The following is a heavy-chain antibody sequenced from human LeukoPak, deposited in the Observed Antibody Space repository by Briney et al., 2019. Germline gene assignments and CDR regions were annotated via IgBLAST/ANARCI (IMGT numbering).Heavy chain of an antibody. V-gene: IGHV4-59*08. CDR1: GGSISRYF. Sequence: SETLSLTCTVSGGSISRYFWNWIRQPPGKGLKWIGYISSSGSTYYNPSLRSPVTISIDTSKNQFSLKLSSVTAADTAVYYCARLESYGVDGFDIWGQGTMVTVSS. D-gene: IGHD4-17*01. CDR2: ISSSGST. CDR3: ARLESYGVDGFDI. J-gene: IGHJ3*02.